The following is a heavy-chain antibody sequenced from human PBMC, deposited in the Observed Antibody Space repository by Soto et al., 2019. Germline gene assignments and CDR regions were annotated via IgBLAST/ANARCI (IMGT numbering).Heavy chain of an antibody. D-gene: IGHD3-10*01. Sequence: QVQLVQSGAEVKKPGSSVKVSCKASGGTFSSYAISWVRQAPGEGLEWMGGIIPIFGTANYAQKYQGRVTINADESTITASMELSSLRSEDTPVYYCASFNHYYGSGQYYYGMDVWGQGTTVTVSS. V-gene: IGHV1-69*12. CDR2: IIPIFGTA. CDR3: ASFNHYYGSGQYYYGMDV. CDR1: GGTFSSYA. J-gene: IGHJ6*02.